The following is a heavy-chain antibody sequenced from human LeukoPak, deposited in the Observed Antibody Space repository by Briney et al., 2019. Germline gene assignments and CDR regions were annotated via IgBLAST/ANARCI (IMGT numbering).Heavy chain of an antibody. CDR2: IYYSGST. Sequence: SETLSLTCTVSGDSISSGGYYWSWIRQHPGKGLEWVGYIYYSGSTYYNPSLKSRVFIAVDTFENQFSLKLRSVTAADTAVYYCARGGSNSYFQHWGQGTLVTVSS. J-gene: IGHJ1*01. V-gene: IGHV4-31*03. CDR3: ARGGSNSYFQH. D-gene: IGHD1-26*01. CDR1: GDSISSGGYY.